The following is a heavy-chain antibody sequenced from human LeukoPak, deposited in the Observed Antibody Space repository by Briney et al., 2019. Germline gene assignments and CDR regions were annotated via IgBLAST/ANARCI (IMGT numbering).Heavy chain of an antibody. CDR3: ARDVGGVYYYMDV. D-gene: IGHD6-13*01. CDR1: GGSISSYY. CDR2: IYYSGST. Sequence: SETLSLTCTVSGGSISSYYWSWIRQPPGKGLEWIGYIYYSGSTNYNPSLKSRVTISVDTSKNQFSLKLSSVTAADTAVYYCARDVGGVYYYMDVWGKGTTVTVSS. J-gene: IGHJ6*03. V-gene: IGHV4-59*01.